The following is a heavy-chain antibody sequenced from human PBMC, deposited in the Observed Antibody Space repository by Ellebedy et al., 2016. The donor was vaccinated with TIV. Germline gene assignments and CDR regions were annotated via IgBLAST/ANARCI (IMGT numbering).Heavy chain of an antibody. J-gene: IGHJ4*02. CDR2: IQYDGSNK. V-gene: IGHV3-30*02. Sequence: GESLKISCAASGFIFSSYGIHWVRQAPGKGLEWVAFIQYDGSNKYSADSVKGRFTISRDNSKNTLYLQMNSLRDEDTAVYYCAREGLYCSGGSCYFDYWGQGTLVTVSS. D-gene: IGHD2-15*01. CDR3: AREGLYCSGGSCYFDY. CDR1: GFIFSSYG.